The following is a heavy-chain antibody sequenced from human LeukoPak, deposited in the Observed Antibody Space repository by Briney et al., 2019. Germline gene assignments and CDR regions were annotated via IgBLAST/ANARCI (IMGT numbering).Heavy chain of an antibody. D-gene: IGHD2-21*02. CDR1: GGTFSSHA. CDR2: IIPIRDVR. V-gene: IGHV1-69*10. CDR3: AILSDGAYCGGDCFYLDY. Sequence: SVKVSCKASGGTFSSHAMNWVRQAPGEGLEWMGGIIPIRDVRNYAQKFQGRVTITADKSTGTASMELSSLRSEDTAVYYCAILSDGAYCGGDCFYLDYWGQGTLVTVSS. J-gene: IGHJ4*02.